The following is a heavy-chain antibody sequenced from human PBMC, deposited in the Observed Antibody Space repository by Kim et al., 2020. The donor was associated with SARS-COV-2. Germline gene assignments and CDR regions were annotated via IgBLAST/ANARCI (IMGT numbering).Heavy chain of an antibody. CDR3: ARDGGLTIFGLVTADYGMDV. D-gene: IGHD3-3*01. CDR2: ISSSSSSI. V-gene: IGHV3-21*01. CDR1: GFTFSSYS. Sequence: GGSLRLSCAASGFTFSSYSMNWVRQAPGKGLEWVSSISSSSSSIYYADSVNGRFTISRDNAKNSLYLQMNSLRAEDTAVYYCARDGGLTIFGLVTADYGMDVWGQGTTVTVSS. J-gene: IGHJ6*02.